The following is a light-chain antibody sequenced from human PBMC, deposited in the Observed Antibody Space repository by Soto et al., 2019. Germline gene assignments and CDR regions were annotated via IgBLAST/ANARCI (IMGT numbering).Light chain of an antibody. CDR1: SGYSNYK. CDR3: GADHGSGSNFVYV. V-gene: IGLV9-49*01. J-gene: IGLJ1*01. CDR2: VGTGGIVG. Sequence: QPVLTQPPSASASLGASVTLTCTLSSGYSNYKVDWYQQRPGKGPRFVMRVGTGGIVGSKGDGIPDRFSVLGSGLHRYLTIKDIQEEDESDYHCGADHGSGSNFVYVFGSGTKLTVL.